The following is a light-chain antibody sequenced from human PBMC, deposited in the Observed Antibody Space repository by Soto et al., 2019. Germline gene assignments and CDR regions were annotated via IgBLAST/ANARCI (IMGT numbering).Light chain of an antibody. CDR3: QQFNSYPLP. J-gene: IGKJ4*02. CDR2: AAS. V-gene: IGKV1-9*01. Sequence: IQLTQSPSSLSASVGDRVTITCRASQGSSSYLAWYQQKPWKAPKLLIYAASTLQSGVPSRFSGSGSGTDFTLPINSLQPEDFATYYCQQFNSYPLPFGGGTKVGIQ. CDR1: QGSSSY.